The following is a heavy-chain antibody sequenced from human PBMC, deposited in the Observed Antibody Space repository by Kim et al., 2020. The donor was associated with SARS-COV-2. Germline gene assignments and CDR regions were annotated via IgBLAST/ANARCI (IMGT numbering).Heavy chain of an antibody. Sequence: ASVKVSCKASGYTFTSYGISWVRQAPGQGLEWMGWISAYNGNTNYAQKLQGRVTMTTYTSTSTAYMELRSLRSDDTAVYYCARGNSVRWLQLQGGYWYFDLWGRGTLVTVSS. CDR2: ISAYNGNT. J-gene: IGHJ2*01. V-gene: IGHV1-18*01. CDR1: GYTFTSYG. D-gene: IGHD5-12*01. CDR3: ARGNSVRWLQLQGGYWYFDL.